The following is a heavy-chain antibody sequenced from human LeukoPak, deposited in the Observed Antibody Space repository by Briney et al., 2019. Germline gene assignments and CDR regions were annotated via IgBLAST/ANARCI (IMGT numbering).Heavy chain of an antibody. Sequence: GGSLRLSCAASGFTFSSYSMNWVRQAPGKGLEWVSSISSSSYIYYADSVKGRFTISRDNAKNSLYLQMNSLRAEDTAVYYCARARDIVVVPAAMEFDYWGQGTLVTVSS. CDR1: GFTFSSYS. CDR3: ARARDIVVVPAAMEFDY. V-gene: IGHV3-21*01. J-gene: IGHJ4*02. D-gene: IGHD2-2*01. CDR2: ISSSSYI.